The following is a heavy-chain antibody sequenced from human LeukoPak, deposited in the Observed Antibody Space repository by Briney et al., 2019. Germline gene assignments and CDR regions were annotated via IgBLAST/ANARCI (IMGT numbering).Heavy chain of an antibody. CDR3: ARARHSNWFDP. D-gene: IGHD2/OR15-2a*01. CDR1: GYTFTGYY. J-gene: IGHJ5*02. V-gene: IGHV1-2*02. CDR2: INPNSGGT. Sequence: ASVKVSCKASGYTFTGYYMHWVRQAPGQGLEWMGWINPNSGGTNYAQKFQGRVTMTRDTSTSTVYMELSSLRSEDTAVYYCARARHSNWFDPWGQGTLVTVSS.